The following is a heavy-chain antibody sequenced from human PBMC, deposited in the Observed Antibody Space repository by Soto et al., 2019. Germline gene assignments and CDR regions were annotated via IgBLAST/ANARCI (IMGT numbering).Heavy chain of an antibody. CDR1: GASLSGYY. V-gene: IGHV4-34*01. D-gene: IGHD1-26*01. J-gene: IGHJ4*02. CDR2: FNHSGDT. Sequence: QVQLQQWGAGLLKPSETLSLTCAVYGASLSGYYWSWIRQPPGKALEWIGEFNHSGDTNYNPSLKRRVTISVDTSKNQLFLNLSSVTAADAAMYFCARHHVRGRTIAGAAEFWGQGTLVTVSS. CDR3: ARHHVRGRTIAGAAEF.